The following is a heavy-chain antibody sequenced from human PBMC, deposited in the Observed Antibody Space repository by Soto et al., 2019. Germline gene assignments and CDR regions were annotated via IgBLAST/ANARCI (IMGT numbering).Heavy chain of an antibody. V-gene: IGHV3-21*01. Sequence: GGSLRLSCAASAFTFSTYTMNWVRQAPGNGLEWVSSITASSGHIYYADPVRGRFTISRDNAKNSLHLQMNSLEVEDTAVYYYAALPGSTGPHSWGQGTLVTVSS. J-gene: IGHJ4*02. D-gene: IGHD4-17*01. CDR3: AALPGSTGPHS. CDR1: AFTFSTYT. CDR2: ITASSGHI.